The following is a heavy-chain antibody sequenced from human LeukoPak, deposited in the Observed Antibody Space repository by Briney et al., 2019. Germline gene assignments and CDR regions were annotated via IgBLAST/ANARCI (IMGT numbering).Heavy chain of an antibody. Sequence: SETLSLTCTVSGVTISTSYYWGRIRQPPGKGLGWIGIIYYSGTTYYNPSLKSRVTISVDTSKNQFSLKLSSVTAEDTAVYYCARSSNGVSRCDYWGQGTLVTVSS. CDR1: GVTISTSYY. CDR2: IYYSGTT. D-gene: IGHD2-8*01. V-gene: IGHV4-39*01. J-gene: IGHJ4*02. CDR3: ARSSNGVSRCDY.